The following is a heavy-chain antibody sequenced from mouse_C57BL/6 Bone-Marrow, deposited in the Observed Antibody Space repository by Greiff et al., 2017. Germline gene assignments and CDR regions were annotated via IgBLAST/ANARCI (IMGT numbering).Heavy chain of an antibody. CDR2: IYPGDGDT. J-gene: IGHJ4*01. CDR3: AGLYYSNSTGAMDY. V-gene: IGHV1-80*01. D-gene: IGHD2-5*01. Sequence: QVQLKASGAELVKPGASVKISCKASGYAFSSYWMNRVKQRPGKGLEWIGQIYPGDGDTNYNGKFKGKATLTADKSSSTAYMQLSSLTSEDSAVYFCAGLYYSNSTGAMDYWGQGTSVTVSS. CDR1: GYAFSSYW.